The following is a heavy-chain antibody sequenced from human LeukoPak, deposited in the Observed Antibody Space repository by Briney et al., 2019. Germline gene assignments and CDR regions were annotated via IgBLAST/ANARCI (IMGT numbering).Heavy chain of an antibody. CDR2: ISASSSTI. CDR3: ARRPLYSRPFDY. D-gene: IGHD6-13*01. V-gene: IGHV3-48*01. Sequence: GGSLRLSCAASGFTFRSYSMNWVRQAPGKGLEWVSYISASSSTIYYADSMKGRFTISRDNAKNSLDLQMNSLRAEDTAVYYCARRPLYSRPFDYWGQGTLVAVSS. J-gene: IGHJ4*02. CDR1: GFTFRSYS.